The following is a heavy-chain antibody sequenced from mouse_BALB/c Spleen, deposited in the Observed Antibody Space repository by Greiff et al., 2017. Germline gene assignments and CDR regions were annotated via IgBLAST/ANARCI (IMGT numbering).Heavy chain of an antibody. J-gene: IGHJ3*01. CDR3: TRSRWLLKTWFAY. CDR2: IDPETGGT. CDR1: GYTFTDYE. Sequence: VQLQESGAELVRPGASVTLSCKASGYTFTDYEMHWVKQTPVHGLEWIGAIDPETGGTAYNQKFKGKATLTADKSSSTAYMELRSLTSEDSAVYYCTRSRWLLKTWFAYWGQGTLVTVSA. D-gene: IGHD2-3*01. V-gene: IGHV1-15*01.